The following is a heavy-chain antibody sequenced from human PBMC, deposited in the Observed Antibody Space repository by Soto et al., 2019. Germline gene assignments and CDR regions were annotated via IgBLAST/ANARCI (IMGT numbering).Heavy chain of an antibody. D-gene: IGHD3-10*01. J-gene: IGHJ5*02. CDR2: IWYDGSNK. CDR3: AREYYYGYAGWSDP. V-gene: IGHV3-33*01. Sequence: PGGSLRLSCAASGFTFSSYGMHWVRQAPGKGLEWVAVIWYDGSNKYYADSVKGRFTISRDNSKNTLYLQMNSLRAEDTAVYYCAREYYYGYAGWSDPWGQGTLVTVSS. CDR1: GFTFSSYG.